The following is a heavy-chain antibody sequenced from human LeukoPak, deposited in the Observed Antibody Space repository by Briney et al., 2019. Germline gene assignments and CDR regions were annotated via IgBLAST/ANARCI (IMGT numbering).Heavy chain of an antibody. CDR1: GFTFSSHW. Sequence: GGSLRLSCAASGFTFSSHWMHWVRQAPGKGLVWVSRINSDGSITTYADSVKGRFTISRDNAKNTLFLQMNSLRAEDTAVYYCARGRITGTTRFDPWGQGTLVTVSS. CDR2: INSDGSIT. CDR3: ARGRITGTTRFDP. V-gene: IGHV3-74*01. D-gene: IGHD1-20*01. J-gene: IGHJ5*02.